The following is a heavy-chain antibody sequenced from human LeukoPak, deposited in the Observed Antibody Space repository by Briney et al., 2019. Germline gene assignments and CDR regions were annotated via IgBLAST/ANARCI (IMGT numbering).Heavy chain of an antibody. CDR1: GFTFDDYG. D-gene: IGHD6-19*01. V-gene: IGHV3-48*03. Sequence: PGGSLRLSCAASGFTFDDYGMSWVRQAPGKGLEWVSYISSSGSTIYYADSVKGRFTISRDNAKNSLYLQMNSLRAEDTAVYYCARDGNGGWYRGDYYYYMDVWGKGTTVTVSS. CDR2: ISSSGSTI. J-gene: IGHJ6*03. CDR3: ARDGNGGWYRGDYYYYMDV.